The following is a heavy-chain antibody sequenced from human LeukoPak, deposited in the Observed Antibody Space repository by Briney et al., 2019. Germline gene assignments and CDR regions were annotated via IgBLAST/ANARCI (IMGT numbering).Heavy chain of an antibody. J-gene: IGHJ3*02. V-gene: IGHV3-48*02. CDR3: ARGLIYCGGDCYRAFDI. Sequence: GGSLRLSCAASGFTFSSHTMNWVRQAPGKGQEWVSYISSSSSRIYYAGSVKGRFTISRDNAKKSLYLKMNSLRDEDTAVYYCARGLIYCGGDCYRAFDIWGQGTMVTVSS. CDR1: GFTFSSHT. D-gene: IGHD2-21*02. CDR2: ISSSSSRI.